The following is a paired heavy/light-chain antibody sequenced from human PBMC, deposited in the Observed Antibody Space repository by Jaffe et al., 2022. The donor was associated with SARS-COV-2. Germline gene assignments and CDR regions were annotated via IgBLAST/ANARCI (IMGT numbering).Light chain of an antibody. V-gene: IGKV3-15*01. CDR3: QQYNNWPRWACT. Sequence: EIVMTQSPATLSVSPGERATLSCRASQSVSSNLAWYQQKPGQAPRLLIYGASTRATGIPARFSGSGSGTEFTLTISSLQSEDFAVYYCQQYNNWPRWACTFGQGTKLEIK. CDR2: GAS. J-gene: IGKJ2*02. CDR1: QSVSSN.
Heavy chain of an antibody. CDR3: ARHGVSGISYKDYYHSYMDV. CDR2: IYYSGST. Sequence: QLQLQESGPGLVKPSETLSLICIVSGGSISSSSYYWGWIRQPPGKGLEWVGSIYYSGSTYYNPSLKSRVTISVDTSKNQFSLKLTSVTAADTAMFYCARHGVSGISYKDYYHSYMDVWGKGTTVTVSS. D-gene: IGHD3-10*01. V-gene: IGHV4-39*01. CDR1: GGSISSSSYY. J-gene: IGHJ6*03.